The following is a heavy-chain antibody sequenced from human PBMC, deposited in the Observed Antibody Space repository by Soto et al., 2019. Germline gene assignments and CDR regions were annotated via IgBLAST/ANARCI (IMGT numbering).Heavy chain of an antibody. V-gene: IGHV3-21*01. CDR2: ILSSSGSI. D-gene: IGHD6-6*01. CDR3: ARDSGEKLVRRGFYYYYMDV. J-gene: IGHJ6*03. CDR1: GVTFSSFS. Sequence: EVQLVESGGGLFKPGGSLRLSCAASGVTFSSFSFNWVRQAPGKGLEWVSFILSSSGSIYYADSVKGRFTISRDNAKNSLYLQMNSLKDEDTAVYYCARDSGEKLVRRGFYYYYMDVWGKGTTVTVSS.